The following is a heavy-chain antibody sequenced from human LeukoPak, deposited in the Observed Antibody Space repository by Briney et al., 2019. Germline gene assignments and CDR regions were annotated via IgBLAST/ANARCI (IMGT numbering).Heavy chain of an antibody. J-gene: IGHJ4*02. V-gene: IGHV4-4*07. CDR1: GGSISSY. CDR3: ARDSNLEYSSSRGLGR. D-gene: IGHD6-6*01. Sequence: SETLSLTCTVSGGSISSYWSWIRQPAGKGLGWIGRIYASGSTYYNPSLKSRVTMSVDTSKNQFSLRLTTVTAADTAVYYCARDSNLEYSSSRGLGRWGQGTLVTVSS. CDR2: IYASGST.